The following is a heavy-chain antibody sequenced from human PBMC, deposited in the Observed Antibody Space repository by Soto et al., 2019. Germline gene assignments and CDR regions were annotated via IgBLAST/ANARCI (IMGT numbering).Heavy chain of an antibody. J-gene: IGHJ3*02. CDR3: ASSGSGSAFDI. Sequence: SETLSLTCTVSGDSISSYYWSWIRQPPGKGLEWIGYIYYSGSTNYNPSLKSRVTISVDTSKNQFSLKLSSVTAADTAVYYCASSGSGSAFDIWGQGTMVTVSS. V-gene: IGHV4-59*01. CDR1: GDSISSYY. CDR2: IYYSGST. D-gene: IGHD3-10*01.